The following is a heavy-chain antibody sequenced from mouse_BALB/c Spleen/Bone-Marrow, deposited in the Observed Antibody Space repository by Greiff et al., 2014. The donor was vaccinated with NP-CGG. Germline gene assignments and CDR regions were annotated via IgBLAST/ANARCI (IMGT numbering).Heavy chain of an antibody. J-gene: IGHJ4*01. D-gene: IGHD4-1*01. CDR1: GFSLTSYG. V-gene: IGHV2-6-2*01. CDR2: IWSDGST. Sequence: VQLQQSGPDLVAPSQSLSLTCTVSGFSLTSYGLHWVRQPPGKGLEWLGVIWSDGSTTYNSALKTRLSISKDNSKRQVLLKMNSLQTDDTAMYYCARSGTDYAMDYWGQGTSATVSS. CDR3: ARSGTDYAMDY.